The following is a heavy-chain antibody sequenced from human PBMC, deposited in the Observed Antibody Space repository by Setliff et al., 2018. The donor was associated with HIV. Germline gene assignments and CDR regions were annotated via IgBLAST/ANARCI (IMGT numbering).Heavy chain of an antibody. D-gene: IGHD2-2*01. CDR3: AGGPPIVLVPAALLTFDY. CDR2: IIPIFGTA. V-gene: IGHV1-69*13. J-gene: IGHJ4*02. CDR1: GGTFSNYA. Sequence: GASVKVSCKASGGTFSNYAISWVRQAPGQGLEWMGGIIPIFGTANYAQKFQGRVTITADESTSTAYMELSSLRSEYTALYYCAGGPPIVLVPAALLTFDYWGQGTLVTVSS.